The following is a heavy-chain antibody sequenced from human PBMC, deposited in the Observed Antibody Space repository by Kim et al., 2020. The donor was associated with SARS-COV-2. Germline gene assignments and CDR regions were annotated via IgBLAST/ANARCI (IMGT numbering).Heavy chain of an antibody. V-gene: IGHV4-61*01. CDR1: GGSVSSGSFY. D-gene: IGHD6-13*01. Sequence: SETLSLTCTVSGGSVSSGSFYWSWIRQPPGEGLEWIGYISDSGSTNYNRSLKSRVTMSVDTSKNQFSLKLTSVTAADTAVYYCARDHGGSSSSWYRRNWFDPWGQGTLVTVSS. J-gene: IGHJ5*02. CDR3: ARDHGGSSSSWYRRNWFDP. CDR2: ISDSGST.